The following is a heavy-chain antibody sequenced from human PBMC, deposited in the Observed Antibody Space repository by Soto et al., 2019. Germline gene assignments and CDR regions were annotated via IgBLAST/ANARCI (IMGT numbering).Heavy chain of an antibody. J-gene: IGHJ4*01. D-gene: IGHD1-26*01. CDR2: ISSNGGST. CDR3: ARQGSAVSSYCFDN. V-gene: IGHV3-64*01. CDR1: GFTFSSYA. Sequence: EVQLVESGGGLVQPGGSLRLSCAASGFTFSSYAMHWVRLASGKGLEYVSAISSNGGSTYYANSVKGRFTISRDNSKNTLYLQMGSLRAEDMALYYCARQGSAVSSYCFDNWGHGTLVIVSS.